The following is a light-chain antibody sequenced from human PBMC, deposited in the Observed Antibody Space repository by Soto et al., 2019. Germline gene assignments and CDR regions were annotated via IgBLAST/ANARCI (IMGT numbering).Light chain of an antibody. V-gene: IGKV1-8*01. Sequence: ASRLTQCPSSFAAATRARVSIACRASQGISSYLAWYQQKPGKAPKLLIYAASTLQSGVPSRFSGSGSGTDFTLTISCLQSEDFATYYCQQHYSYPLITFGQGTQLEIK. CDR1: QGISSY. CDR2: AAS. J-gene: IGKJ5*01. CDR3: QQHYSYPLIT.